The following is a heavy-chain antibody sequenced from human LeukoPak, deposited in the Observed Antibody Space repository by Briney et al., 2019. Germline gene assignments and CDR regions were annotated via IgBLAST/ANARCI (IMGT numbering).Heavy chain of an antibody. V-gene: IGHV1-2*02. CDR3: ASYKKKKMWAGDGYDY. CDR1: GYTFTGYY. J-gene: IGHJ4*02. CDR2: INPNSGGT. D-gene: IGHD3-16*01. Sequence: ASVKVSCKASGYTFTGYYMHWVRQAPGQGLEWMGWINPNSGGTNYAQKFQGRVTMTRDTSISTAYMELSRLRSDDTAVYYCASYKKKKMWAGDGYDYWGQGTLVTVSS.